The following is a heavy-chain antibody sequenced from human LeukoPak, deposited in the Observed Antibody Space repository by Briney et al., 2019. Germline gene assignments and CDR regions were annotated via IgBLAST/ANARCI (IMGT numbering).Heavy chain of an antibody. J-gene: IGHJ3*02. Sequence: SGGSLRLSCAASGFTFSSYSMNWVRQAPGKGLEWVSSISSSSSYIYYADSVKGRFTISRDNAKNSLYLQMNSLRAEDKAVYYCVPQGAFDIWGQGTMVTVSS. CDR1: GFTFSSYS. V-gene: IGHV3-21*01. CDR2: ISSSSSYI. CDR3: VPQGAFDI. D-gene: IGHD2-2*01.